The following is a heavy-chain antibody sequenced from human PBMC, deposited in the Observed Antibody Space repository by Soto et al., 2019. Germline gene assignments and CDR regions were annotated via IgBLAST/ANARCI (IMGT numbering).Heavy chain of an antibody. CDR2: IYYSGST. V-gene: IGHV4-31*03. J-gene: IGHJ1*01. CDR1: GASISSGGYY. D-gene: IGHD6-19*01. Sequence: SETLSLTCTVSGASISSGGYYWSWIRQHPGKGLERIGYIYYSGSTYYNPSLKSRVTISVDTSKNQFSLKLSSVTAADTAVYYCARGLSAVAGTTSYFQHWGQGTLVTVSS. CDR3: ARGLSAVAGTTSYFQH.